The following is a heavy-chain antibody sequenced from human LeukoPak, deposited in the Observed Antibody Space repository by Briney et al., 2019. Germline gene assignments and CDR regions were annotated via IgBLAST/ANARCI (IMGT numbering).Heavy chain of an antibody. CDR1: GGSIGSYY. V-gene: IGHV4-59*01. D-gene: IGHD6-19*01. Sequence: PSETLSLTCTVSGGSIGSYYWSWIRQPSGKGLEWIGYIYYTGSTDYNPSLKSRATISVDTSKNQFSLKLSSVTAADTAVYYCARSFSGRGDAFDIWGQGTMVTVSS. J-gene: IGHJ3*02. CDR2: IYYTGST. CDR3: ARSFSGRGDAFDI.